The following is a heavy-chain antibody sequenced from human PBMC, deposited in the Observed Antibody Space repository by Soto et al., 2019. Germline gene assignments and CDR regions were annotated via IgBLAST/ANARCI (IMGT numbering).Heavy chain of an antibody. Sequence: QVQLQESGPGLVKPSETLSLPCTVSGGSISSYYWSWIRQPPGKGLEWIGYIYYSGSTNYNPSLKSRVTLSVDTSKNQFSLTLSSVTAADTAVYYCAKVHSSGWSPFDYWGQGTLVTVSS. D-gene: IGHD6-19*01. CDR1: GGSISSYY. V-gene: IGHV4-59*01. J-gene: IGHJ4*02. CDR2: IYYSGST. CDR3: AKVHSSGWSPFDY.